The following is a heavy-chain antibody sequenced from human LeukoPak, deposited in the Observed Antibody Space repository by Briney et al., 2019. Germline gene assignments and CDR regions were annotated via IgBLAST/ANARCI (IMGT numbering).Heavy chain of an antibody. J-gene: IGHJ5*02. CDR2: IYTSGST. CDR3: AREKTDYSGHWFDP. Sequence: SETLSLTCTVSGGSISSYYWSWIRQPAGKGLEWIGRIYTSGSTNYNPSPKSRVTMSVDTSKNQFSLKLSSVTAADTAVYYCAREKTDYSGHWFDPWGQGTLVTVSS. V-gene: IGHV4-4*07. D-gene: IGHD4-11*01. CDR1: GGSISSYY.